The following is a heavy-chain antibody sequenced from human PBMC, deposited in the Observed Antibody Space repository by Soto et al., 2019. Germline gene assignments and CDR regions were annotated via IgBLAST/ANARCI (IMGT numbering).Heavy chain of an antibody. CDR3: ASSAQVVPAASNWFDP. CDR2: IYYSGST. J-gene: IGHJ5*02. Sequence: SETLSLTCTVSGGSISSGGYYWSWIRQHPGKGLEWIGYIYYSGSTYYNPSLKSRVTISVDTSKNQFSLKLSSVTAADTAVYYCASSAQVVPAASNWFDPWGQGTLVTVSS. CDR1: GGSISSGGYY. D-gene: IGHD2-2*01. V-gene: IGHV4-31*03.